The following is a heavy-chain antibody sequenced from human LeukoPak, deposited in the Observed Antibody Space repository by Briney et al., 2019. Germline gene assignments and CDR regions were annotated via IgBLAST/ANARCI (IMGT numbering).Heavy chain of an antibody. J-gene: IGHJ4*02. D-gene: IGHD3-10*01. V-gene: IGHV3-33*01. CDR1: GFTFSSYG. Sequence: GGSLRLSCAASGFTFSSYGMHWVRQAPGKGLEWVAVIWYDGSNKYYADSVEGRFTISRDNSKNTLYLQMNSLRAEDTAVYYCARDFHGAGYYGSGSYYLDYWGQGTLVTVSS. CDR3: ARDFHGAGYYGSGSYYLDY. CDR2: IWYDGSNK.